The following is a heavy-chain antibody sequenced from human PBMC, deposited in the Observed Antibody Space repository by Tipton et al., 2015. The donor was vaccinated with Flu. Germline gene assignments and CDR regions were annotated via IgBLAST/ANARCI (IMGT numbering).Heavy chain of an antibody. Sequence: SLRLSCAASGFTFNDYAMHWVRQAPGKGLEWVSGINWNSGRIGYADSVKGRFTISRDNAKNSLYLQMDSLRAEDTALYYCARSTSLAERYYFDYWGQGTVVTVSS. CDR1: GFTFNDYA. D-gene: IGHD1-1*01. CDR3: ARSTSLAERYYFDY. CDR2: INWNSGRI. V-gene: IGHV3-9*01. J-gene: IGHJ4*02.